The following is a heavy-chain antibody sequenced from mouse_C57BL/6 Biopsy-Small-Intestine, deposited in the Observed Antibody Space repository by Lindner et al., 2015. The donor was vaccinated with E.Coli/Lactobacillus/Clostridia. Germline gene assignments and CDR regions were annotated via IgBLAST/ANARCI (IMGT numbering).Heavy chain of an antibody. V-gene: IGHV1-20*01. CDR2: FNPYNGDT. CDR1: GYSFTGYN. CDR3: ARGRYDGYYEGVDY. J-gene: IGHJ2*01. D-gene: IGHD2-3*01. Sequence: VQLQESGAELVKPGASVKMPCKASGYSFTGYNIHWVKQSHGKSLEWIGRFNPYNGDTFYNQKFKGKATLTVDKSSNTAHMELRSLTSEDSAVYYCARGRYDGYYEGVDYWGQGTTLTVSS.